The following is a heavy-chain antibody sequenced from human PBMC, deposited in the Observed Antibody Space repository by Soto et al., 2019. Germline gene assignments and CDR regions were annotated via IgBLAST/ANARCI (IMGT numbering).Heavy chain of an antibody. D-gene: IGHD3-3*01. Sequence: EAQLVESGGGLVKPGGSPRLSCAASGFTFSSYSMNWVRQAPGKGLEWVSSISSSSSYIYYADSVKGRFTISRDNAKNSLYLQMNSLRAEDTAVYYCAVHDFWSGYYNYMDVWGKGTTVTVSS. V-gene: IGHV3-21*01. CDR2: ISSSSSYI. CDR1: GFTFSSYS. J-gene: IGHJ6*03. CDR3: AVHDFWSGYYNYMDV.